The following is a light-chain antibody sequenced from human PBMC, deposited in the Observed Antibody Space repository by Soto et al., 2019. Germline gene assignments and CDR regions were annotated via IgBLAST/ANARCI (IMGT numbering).Light chain of an antibody. V-gene: IGLV2-23*03. J-gene: IGLJ2*01. CDR3: CSYAGSSTFDVV. CDR1: SSDVGSYNL. Sequence: QSALTQPASVSGSPGQSITISCTGTSSDVGSYNLVSWYQQHLGKAPKLMIYEGSKRPSGVSNRFSGSKSGNTASLTISGLQAEDEADYYCCSYAGSSTFDVVFGGGTKVTVL. CDR2: EGS.